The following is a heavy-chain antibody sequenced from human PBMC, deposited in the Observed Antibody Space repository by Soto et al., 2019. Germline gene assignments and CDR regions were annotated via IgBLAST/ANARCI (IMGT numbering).Heavy chain of an antibody. V-gene: IGHV3-30*03. D-gene: IGHD2-2*01. CDR2: ISYDGSNK. CDR1: GFSFGSYG. Sequence: GGSLRLSCGASGFSFGSYGMHWVRQAPGKGLEWVAYISYDGSNKYYADSVKGRITISRDNSKNTLYLQMNSLRAEDTAVYYCARVGSSWGYYFDYWGQGTRVTVSS. CDR3: ARVGSSWGYYFDY. J-gene: IGHJ4*02.